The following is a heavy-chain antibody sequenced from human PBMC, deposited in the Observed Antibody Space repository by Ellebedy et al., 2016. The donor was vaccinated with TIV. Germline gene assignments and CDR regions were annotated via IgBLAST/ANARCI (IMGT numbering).Heavy chain of an antibody. CDR3: ARLLGSYFDY. CDR1: GLTFSSHG. V-gene: IGHV3-33*01. J-gene: IGHJ4*02. Sequence: GESLKISCEASGLTFSSHGMLWARQAPGKGLEWVALIWYDGSKQYYADSVKGRFTISRDNSKNTLYLQMNSLRAEDTAVYYCARLLGSYFDYWGQGTLVTVSS. D-gene: IGHD3-10*01. CDR2: IWYDGSKQ.